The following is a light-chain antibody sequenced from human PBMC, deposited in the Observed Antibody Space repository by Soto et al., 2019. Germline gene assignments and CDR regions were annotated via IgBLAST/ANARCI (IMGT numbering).Light chain of an antibody. CDR2: EVT. Sequence: QSALTQPPSASGSPGQSVTISCAGSSSDVGDYDYVSWYQQHPGKAPKLMIYEVTKRPSGVPDRFSGSKSGNTASLTVSGLQAEDEAAYYCSSYAGGNNLVFGGGTKVTVL. CDR3: SSYAGGNNLV. V-gene: IGLV2-8*01. CDR1: SSDVGDYDY. J-gene: IGLJ2*01.